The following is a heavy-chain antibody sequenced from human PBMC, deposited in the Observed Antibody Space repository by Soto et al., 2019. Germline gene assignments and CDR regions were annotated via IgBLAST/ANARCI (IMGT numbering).Heavy chain of an antibody. J-gene: IGHJ4*02. CDR1: GYTFTSYY. CDR3: AGDEGLDRHPANYFDY. D-gene: IGHD2-21*01. CDR2: INPSGGST. V-gene: IGHV1-46*01. Sequence: GASVKVSCKASGYTFTSYYMHWVRQAPGQGLEWKGIINPSGGSTSYAQKFQGRVTMTRDPSTNTVHMEPSSLRPPDTAVYYCAGDEGLDRHPANYFDYSGQGTLVTVSS.